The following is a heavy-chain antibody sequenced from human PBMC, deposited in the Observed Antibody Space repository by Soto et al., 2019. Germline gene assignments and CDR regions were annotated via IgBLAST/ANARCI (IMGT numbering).Heavy chain of an antibody. CDR1: GYTFTSYY. V-gene: IGHV1-46*01. CDR3: ACDASSFYGSGSEGRKYYSSYGMDV. J-gene: IGHJ6*02. D-gene: IGHD3-10*01. CDR2: INPSAGST. Sequence: ASVKVSCKASGYTFTSYYMHWVRQAPGQGLEWMGIINPSAGSTSYAQKFQGRVTMTRDTSTSTVYMELSSLRSEDTAVYYCACDASSFYGSGSEGRKYYSSYGMDVWGQGTTVTVSS.